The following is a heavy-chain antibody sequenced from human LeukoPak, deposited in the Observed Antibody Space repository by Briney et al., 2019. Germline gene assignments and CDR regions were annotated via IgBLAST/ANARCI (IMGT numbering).Heavy chain of an antibody. V-gene: IGHV1-2*02. Sequence: ASVNVSCKASGYTFTGYYMHWVRQAPGQGLEWMGWINPNSGGTNYAQKFQGRVTINSDKSIHTASLELSRMRSDDAAVYYCARGNLVVVAAPHSWFDPWGQGTLVTVSS. J-gene: IGHJ5*02. CDR2: INPNSGGT. CDR3: ARGNLVVVAAPHSWFDP. CDR1: GYTFTGYY. D-gene: IGHD2-15*01.